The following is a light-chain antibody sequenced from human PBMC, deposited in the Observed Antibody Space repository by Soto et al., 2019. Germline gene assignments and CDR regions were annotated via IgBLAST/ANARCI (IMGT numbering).Light chain of an antibody. CDR3: QQYNSYSLFT. CDR1: QSISSW. J-gene: IGKJ3*01. V-gene: IGKV1-5*01. Sequence: DIQMTQSPSTLSASVGDRVTITCRASQSISSWLAWYQQNPGKAPKLLIYDASSLESGVPSRFSGSGSGTEFTLPISSLQPDDFATYYCQQYNSYSLFTFGPGTKVDIK. CDR2: DAS.